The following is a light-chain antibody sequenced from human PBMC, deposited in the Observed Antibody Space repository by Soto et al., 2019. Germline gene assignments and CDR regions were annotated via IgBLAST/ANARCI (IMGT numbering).Light chain of an antibody. CDR2: GAS. J-gene: IGKJ2*01. Sequence: EIVMTQSPGTLSVSPGERATLSCRASQSISSDLAWYHQKPGQPPRLLIHGASTRATSIPARFSGTGSGTDFTLTISSLQSEDSAVYYCHQYNTWPYTFGQGTKLEIK. V-gene: IGKV3-15*01. CDR3: HQYNTWPYT. CDR1: QSISSD.